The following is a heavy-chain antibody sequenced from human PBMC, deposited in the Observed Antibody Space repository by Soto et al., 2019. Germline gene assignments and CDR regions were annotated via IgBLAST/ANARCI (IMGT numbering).Heavy chain of an antibody. Sequence: SQTLSLTCAVYGGSFSGYYWSWIRQPPGKGLEWIGEINHSGSTNYNPSLKSRVTISVDTSKNQFSLKLSSVTAADTAVYYCASLRWPSTFDYWGQGTLVTVSS. CDR1: GGSFSGYY. V-gene: IGHV4-34*01. D-gene: IGHD2-15*01. J-gene: IGHJ4*02. CDR2: INHSGST. CDR3: ASLRWPSTFDY.